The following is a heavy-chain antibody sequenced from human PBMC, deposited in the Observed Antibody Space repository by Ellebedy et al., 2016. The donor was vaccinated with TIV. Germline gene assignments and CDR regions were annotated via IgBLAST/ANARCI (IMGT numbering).Heavy chain of an antibody. CDR2: GGYT. J-gene: IGHJ4*02. Sequence: PGGSLRLSCTASGFIVSTNRMSWVRQAPGKGLEWVGGYTNYADSVKGRFTISTHNSRNTLYLQMTNLRTEDTAVYYCAKGSCPFGDKSERIYSFQYWGQGTLVTVSS. D-gene: IGHD3-10*01. V-gene: IGHV3-53*04. CDR1: GFIVSTNR. CDR3: AKGSCPFGDKSERIYSFQY.